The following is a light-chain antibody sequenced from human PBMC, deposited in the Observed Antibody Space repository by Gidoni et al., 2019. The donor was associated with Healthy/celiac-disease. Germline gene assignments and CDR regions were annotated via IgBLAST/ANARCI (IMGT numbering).Light chain of an antibody. V-gene: IGKV1-9*01. CDR3: QQLNSYA. J-gene: IGKJ2*01. CDR2: AAS. Sequence: DIQLTQSPSFLSASVGDRVTITCRASQDISSYLAWYQQKPGKAPELLIYAASILQSGVPSRFSGRGSGTEFTLTISSLQPEDFATYYCQQLNSYAFGQGTKVNSK. CDR1: QDISSY.